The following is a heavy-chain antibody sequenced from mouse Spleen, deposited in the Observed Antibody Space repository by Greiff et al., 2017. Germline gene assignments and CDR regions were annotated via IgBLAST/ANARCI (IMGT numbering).Heavy chain of an antibody. Sequence: VQLQQSGAELVKPGASVKLSCKASGYTFTSYYMYWVKQRPGQGLEWIGEINPSNGGTNFNEKFKSKATLTVDKSSSTAYMQLSSLTSEDSAVYYCTRRYDVHWYFDVWGAGTTVTVSS. CDR1: GYTFTSYY. V-gene: IGHV1S81*02. D-gene: IGHD2-14*01. J-gene: IGHJ1*01. CDR2: INPSNGGT. CDR3: TRRYDVHWYFDV.